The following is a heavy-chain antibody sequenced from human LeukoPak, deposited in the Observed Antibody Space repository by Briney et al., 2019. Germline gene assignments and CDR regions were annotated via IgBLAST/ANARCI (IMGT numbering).Heavy chain of an antibody. CDR3: ARRGLGYCSSTSCYRYYFDY. CDR2: IYHSGST. D-gene: IGHD2-2*01. CDR1: GYSISSGYY. J-gene: IGHJ4*02. V-gene: IGHV4-38-2*02. Sequence: SETLSLTCTVSGYSISSGYYWGWIRQPPGKRLEWIGSIYHSGSTYYNPSLKSRVTISVDTSKNQFSLKLSSVTAADTAVYYCARRGLGYCSSTSCYRYYFDYWGQGTLVTVSS.